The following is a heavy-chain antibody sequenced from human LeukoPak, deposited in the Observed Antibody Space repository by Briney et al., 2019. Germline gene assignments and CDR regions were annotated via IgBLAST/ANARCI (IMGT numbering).Heavy chain of an antibody. CDR3: ARDLHDFWNGYSLLPYGMDV. J-gene: IGHJ6*02. CDR2: ISAYNGNT. V-gene: IGHV1-18*01. Sequence: GASVKVSCKASGYTFTSYGISWVRQAPGQGLEWMGWISAYNGNTNYAQKLQGRVTMTTDTSTSTAYMELRSLRSDDTAVYYCARDLHDFWNGYSLLPYGMDVWGQGTTVTVSS. CDR1: GYTFTSYG. D-gene: IGHD3-3*01.